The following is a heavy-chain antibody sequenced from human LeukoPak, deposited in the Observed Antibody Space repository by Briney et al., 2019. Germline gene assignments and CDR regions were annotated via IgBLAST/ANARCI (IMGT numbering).Heavy chain of an antibody. CDR1: GGTFSSYA. CDR3: ARCPSSSWKENWFDP. D-gene: IGHD6-13*01. CDR2: IIPIFGTA. V-gene: IGHV1-69*13. Sequence: SVKVSCKASGGTFSSYAISWVRQAPGQGLEWMGGIIPIFGTAYYAQKFQGRVTITADESTSTAYMELSSLRSEDTAVYYCARCPSSSWKENWFDPWGQGTLVTVSS. J-gene: IGHJ5*02.